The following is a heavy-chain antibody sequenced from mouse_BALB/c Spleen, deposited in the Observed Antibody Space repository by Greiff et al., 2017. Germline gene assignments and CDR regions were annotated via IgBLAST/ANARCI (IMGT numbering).Heavy chain of an antibody. CDR3: ARGIYDGYLYYFDY. CDR2: ISSGGSYT. D-gene: IGHD2-3*01. CDR1: GFTFSSYA. Sequence: EVQGVESGGGLVKPGGSLKLSCAASGFTFSSYAMSWVRQSPEKRLEWVAEISSGGSYTYYPDTVTGRFTISRDNAKNTLYLEMSSLRSEDTAMYYCARGIYDGYLYYFDYWGQGTTLTVSS. J-gene: IGHJ2*01. V-gene: IGHV5-9-4*01.